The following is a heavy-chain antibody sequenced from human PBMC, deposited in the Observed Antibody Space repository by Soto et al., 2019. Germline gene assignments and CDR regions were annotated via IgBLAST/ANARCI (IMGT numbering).Heavy chain of an antibody. J-gene: IGHJ4*02. D-gene: IGHD4-4*01. CDR1: WGSSISRGCC. Sequence: SVTMSLTCTVAWGSSISRGCCWSWINKPPGKGLEWIGNIYHSGSTYYNPSLKSRVTISVDRSKNQFSLKLSSVTAADTAVYYCARGMTTVTTLDYWGQGTLVTVSS. CDR2: IYHSGST. CDR3: ARGMTTVTTLDY. V-gene: IGHV4-30-2*01.